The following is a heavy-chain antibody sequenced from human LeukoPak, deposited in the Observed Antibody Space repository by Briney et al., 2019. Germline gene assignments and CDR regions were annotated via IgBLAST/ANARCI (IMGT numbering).Heavy chain of an antibody. CDR3: AREGSDWNRNYYYYYYMDV. V-gene: IGHV4-59*01. CDR1: GGSISSYY. D-gene: IGHD1-1*01. Sequence: PSETLSLTCTVSGGSISSYYWSWLRQPPGKGLEWLGYIYYSGSTNYNPSLKSRVTISVDTSKNQFSLKLSSVTAADTAVYYCAREGSDWNRNYYYYYYMDVWGKGTTVTVSS. CDR2: IYYSGST. J-gene: IGHJ6*03.